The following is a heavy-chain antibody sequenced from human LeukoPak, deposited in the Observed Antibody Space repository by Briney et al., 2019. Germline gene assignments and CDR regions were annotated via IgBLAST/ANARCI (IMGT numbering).Heavy chain of an antibody. CDR3: ARVSGGGSYLTFDY. V-gene: IGHV4-38-2*02. Sequence: SETLSLTCTVSGYSISSVYYWGWIRQPPGKGLGWIGSIYHSGSTYYNPSLKSRVTISVDTSKNQFSLKLSSVTAADTAVYYCARVSGGGSYLTFDYWGQGTLVTVSS. CDR2: IYHSGST. J-gene: IGHJ4*02. CDR1: GYSISSVYY. D-gene: IGHD1-26*01.